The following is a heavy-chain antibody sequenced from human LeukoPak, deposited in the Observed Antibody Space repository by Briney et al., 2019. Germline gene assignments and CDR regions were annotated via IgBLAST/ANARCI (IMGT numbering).Heavy chain of an antibody. CDR2: IYSGGST. CDR1: GFTVSSNY. CDR3: ARDKLGGNHWDY. Sequence: GGSLRLSCAASGFTVSSNYMSWVRQAPGKGLEWVSVIYSGGSTHYADSVKGRFTISRDNSKNTLYLQMNSLRAEDTAIYYCARDKLGGNHWDYWGQGTLVTVSS. J-gene: IGHJ4*02. D-gene: IGHD4-23*01. V-gene: IGHV3-53*01.